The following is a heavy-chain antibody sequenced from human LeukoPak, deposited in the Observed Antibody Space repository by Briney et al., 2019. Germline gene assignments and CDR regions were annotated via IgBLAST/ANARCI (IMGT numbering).Heavy chain of an antibody. J-gene: IGHJ4*02. D-gene: IGHD2-15*01. V-gene: IGHV3-74*01. CDR2: INSDGSST. CDR1: EXIFSTYW. Sequence: PGGSLRLSCAASEXIFSTYWMHWVRQAPGKGLVWVSRINSDGSSTSYADSVKGRFTISRDNTENTLYLQMNSLRAEDTAVYYCARGARYCSGGSCSDYWGQGTLVTVSS. CDR3: ARGARYCSGGSCSDY.